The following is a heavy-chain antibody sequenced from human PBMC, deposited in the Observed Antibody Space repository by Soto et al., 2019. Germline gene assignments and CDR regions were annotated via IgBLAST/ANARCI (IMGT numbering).Heavy chain of an antibody. Sequence: PSETLSLTCTFSGCSINNHYWSWIRQPPGQGLEWIGYIYYSGSTNYNPSLKSRVTMSVDTSKNQFSLKLSSLTAADTAIYYCARANWFFDYWGQGTLVTVSS. CDR2: IYYSGST. D-gene: IGHD7-27*01. V-gene: IGHV4-59*11. CDR3: ARANWFFDY. CDR1: GCSINNHY. J-gene: IGHJ4*02.